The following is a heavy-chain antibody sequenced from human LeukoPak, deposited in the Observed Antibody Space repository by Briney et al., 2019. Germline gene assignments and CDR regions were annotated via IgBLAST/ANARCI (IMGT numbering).Heavy chain of an antibody. D-gene: IGHD3-16*01. CDR1: GGSISGYY. CDR2: IHYSGRA. CDR3: ARFGVDYDMGV. V-gene: IGHV4-59*01. Sequence: SETLSLTCTVSGGSISGYYLTRVRQPPGKGLEWIGQIHYSGRADYNPSLKRRITISVDTSKNQMSLKLTSVTAADTAIYYCARFGVDYDMGVWGQGTTVTVSS. J-gene: IGHJ6*02.